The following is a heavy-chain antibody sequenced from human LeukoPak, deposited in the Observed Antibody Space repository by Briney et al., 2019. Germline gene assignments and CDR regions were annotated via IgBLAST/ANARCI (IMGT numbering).Heavy chain of an antibody. CDR2: IYFGERT. CDR1: GASMTSYY. J-gene: IGHJ4*02. CDR3: ARIPGDRPDD. D-gene: IGHD7-27*01. Sequence: KPSETLSLTCTVSGASMTSYYWTWIRQPPGKGLEWVGYIYFGERTNYNPSLKSRATISIDTSKKQFSPNLKSVTAADTAVYYCARIPGDRPDDWGQGTLVTVS. V-gene: IGHV4-59*01.